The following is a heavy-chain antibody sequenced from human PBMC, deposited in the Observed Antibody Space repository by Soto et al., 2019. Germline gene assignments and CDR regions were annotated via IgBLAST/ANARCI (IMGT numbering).Heavy chain of an antibody. CDR1: VDSLSSGGYY. CDR3: ARGQPCGDYYFDY. CDR2: IYYSGSP. D-gene: IGHD4-17*01. V-gene: IGHV4-31*03. Sequence: QVRLQESGPGLVKASQTLSLTCTVSVDSLSSGGYYWSWIRQRPGKGLEWIGYIYYSGSPNYNPSLRSRVTISVDTSLYQFSLRLSSVTAADTAVYYCARGQPCGDYYFDYWGQGTLVTVSS. J-gene: IGHJ4*02.